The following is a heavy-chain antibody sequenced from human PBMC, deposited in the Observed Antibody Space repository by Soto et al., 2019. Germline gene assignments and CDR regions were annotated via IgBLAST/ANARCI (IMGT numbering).Heavy chain of an antibody. CDR1: GDTFTDYY. D-gene: IGHD2-21*02. J-gene: IGHJ4*02. V-gene: IGHV1-46*01. CDR3: ARGGHVVVVTAALDF. CDR2: VNPSGGHT. Sequence: QEQLVQSGAEVKKPGASVKVSCKASGDTFTDYYIHWVRQAPGQGLEWMGTVNPSGGHTTYAQHFLGRMTMTRDTSTSTLYMKLTSLTSEDTAVYYCARGGHVVVVTAALDFWGQGTLVTVSS.